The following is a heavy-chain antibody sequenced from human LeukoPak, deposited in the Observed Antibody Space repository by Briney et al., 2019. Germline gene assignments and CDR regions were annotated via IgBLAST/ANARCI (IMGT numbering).Heavy chain of an antibody. D-gene: IGHD1-14*01. CDR2: IYSGGST. CDR1: GFTVSSNY. CDR3: ARAPENYYYYYMDV. V-gene: IGHV3-53*01. Sequence: PGGSLRLSCAASGFTVSSNYMSWVRQAPGKGLEWVSVIYSGGSTYYADSVKGRFTISRDNSKNTLYLQMNSLRAEDTAVYYCARAPENYYYYYMDVWGKGTTATVSS. J-gene: IGHJ6*03.